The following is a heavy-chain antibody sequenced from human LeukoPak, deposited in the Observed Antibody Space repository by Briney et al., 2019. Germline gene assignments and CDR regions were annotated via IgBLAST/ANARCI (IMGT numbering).Heavy chain of an antibody. CDR2: ISSSSSYI. CDR1: GFTFSSYS. V-gene: IGHV3-21*01. CDR3: ARDVVVVVAADSNFDY. J-gene: IGHJ4*02. Sequence: GGSLRLSCAASGFTFSSYSMNWVRRAPGKGLEWVSSISSSSSYIYYADSVKGRFTISRDNAKNSLYLQMNSLRAEDTAVYYCARDVVVVVAADSNFDYWGQGTLVTVSS. D-gene: IGHD2-15*01.